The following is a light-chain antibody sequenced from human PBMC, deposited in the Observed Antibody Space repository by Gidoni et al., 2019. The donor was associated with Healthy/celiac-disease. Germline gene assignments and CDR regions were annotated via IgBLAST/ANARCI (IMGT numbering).Light chain of an antibody. V-gene: IGKV1-5*03. CDR3: QQYNSYPWT. CDR1: QSISSW. J-gene: IGKJ1*01. Sequence: DIQMTQSPSTLSASVGDRVTITCRASQSISSWLAWYQQKPGKAPKLLIYKASSLESGVPSRFSGSGSGTEFTLTIRSLQPDDFATYYCQQYNSYPWTFXQXTKVEI. CDR2: KAS.